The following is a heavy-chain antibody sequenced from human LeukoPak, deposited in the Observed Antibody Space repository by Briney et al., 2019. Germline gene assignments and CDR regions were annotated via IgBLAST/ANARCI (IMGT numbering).Heavy chain of an antibody. V-gene: IGHV2-70*11. CDR2: IDWDVDK. CDR3: ARMTGATHDY. CDR1: GFSLTTSGMC. Sequence: ASGPTLVNPTQTLTLTCTFSGFSLTTSGMCVSWIRQPPGKALEWLARIDWDVDKYYRTSLKTRLTISKDTSKNQVVLTLTNIDPVDTATYYCARMTGATHDYWGQGTLVTVSS. J-gene: IGHJ4*02. D-gene: IGHD1-26*01.